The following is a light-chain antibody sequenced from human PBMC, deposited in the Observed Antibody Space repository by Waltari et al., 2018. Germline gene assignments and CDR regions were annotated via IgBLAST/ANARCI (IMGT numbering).Light chain of an antibody. V-gene: IGLV2-23*01. CDR3: CSYANNRPRV. CDR1: SSDVGSYNL. CDR2: EGY. Sequence: QSALTQPASASGSPGQSITIFCTGTSSDVGSYNLVSWYLQHPGKAPKLIIYEGYKRPSGVSNRFSGSKSGDTASLTISGVQAEDEADYYCCSYANNRPRVFGGGTKLTVL. J-gene: IGLJ3*02.